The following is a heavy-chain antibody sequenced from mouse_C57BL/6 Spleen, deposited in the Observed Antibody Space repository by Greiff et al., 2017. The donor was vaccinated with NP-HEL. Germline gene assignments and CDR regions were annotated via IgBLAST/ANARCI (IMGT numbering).Heavy chain of an antibody. CDR2: IHPSDSDT. CDR1: GYTFTSYW. D-gene: IGHD2-3*01. J-gene: IGHJ2*01. CDR3: AMGGYYSYFDY. V-gene: IGHV1-74*01. Sequence: QVQLKQPGAELVKPGASVKVSCKASGYTFTSYWMHWVKQRPGQGLEWIGRIHPSDSDTNYNQKFKGKATLTVDKSSSTAYMQLSSLTSEDSAVYYCAMGGYYSYFDYWGQGTTLTVSS.